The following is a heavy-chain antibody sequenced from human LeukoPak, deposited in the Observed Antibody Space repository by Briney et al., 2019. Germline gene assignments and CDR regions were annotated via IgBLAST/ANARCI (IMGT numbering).Heavy chain of an antibody. CDR2: ISGGGSST. CDR3: AKVLGSSSWYSLGS. V-gene: IGHV3-43*02. CDR1: GFTFDHYA. D-gene: IGHD6-13*01. Sequence: PGGSLRLSCAASGFTFDHYAMHWVRQAPGKGLEWVSLISGGGSSTSYADSVKGRFTISRDNNKGSLYLQMNSLTTEDTALYYCAKVLGSSSWYSLGSWGQGTLVTVSS. J-gene: IGHJ5*02.